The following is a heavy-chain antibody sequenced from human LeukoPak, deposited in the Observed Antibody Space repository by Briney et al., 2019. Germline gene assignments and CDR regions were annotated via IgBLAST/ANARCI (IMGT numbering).Heavy chain of an antibody. J-gene: IGHJ3*02. Sequence: GGSLRLSCAASGFTFSSYAMSWVRQAPGKGLEWVSAISGSGGSTYYADSVKGRFTISRDNSKNTLYLQMNSLRAEDTAIYYCAKDQRQLDSSGYYSSDAFDIWGQGTMVTVSS. CDR3: AKDQRQLDSSGYYSSDAFDI. CDR1: GFTFSSYA. V-gene: IGHV3-23*01. CDR2: ISGSGGST. D-gene: IGHD3-22*01.